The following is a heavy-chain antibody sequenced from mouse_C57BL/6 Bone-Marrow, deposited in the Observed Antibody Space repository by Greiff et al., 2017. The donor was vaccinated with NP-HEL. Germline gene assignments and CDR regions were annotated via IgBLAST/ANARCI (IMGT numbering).Heavy chain of an antibody. CDR3: TRRCPRWYFDV. J-gene: IGHJ1*03. CDR1: GYTFTDYD. V-gene: IGHV1-15*01. Sequence: VQRVESGAELVRPGASVTLSCKASGYTFTDYDMHWVKQTPVHGLEWIGAIDPETGGTAYNQKFKGKAILTADKSSSTAYMELRSLTSEDSAVYYWTRRCPRWYFDVWGTGTTVTVSS. CDR2: IDPETGGT.